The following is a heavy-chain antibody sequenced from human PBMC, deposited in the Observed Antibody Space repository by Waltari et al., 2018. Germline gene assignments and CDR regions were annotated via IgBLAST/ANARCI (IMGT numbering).Heavy chain of an antibody. CDR3: TRTLVGPYPFEN. V-gene: IGHV3-74*01. D-gene: IGHD1-26*01. J-gene: IGHJ4*02. CDR2: MKDDGSTI. Sequence: EVHLVESGGGSVQPGGSLRLSCAASGFIFGNVWMHWVRQVPGKGLVWGSRMKDDGSTIAYADSVKGRFTISRDNAKNTLYLQMDSLRVEDTAVYYCTRTLVGPYPFENWGQGTLVTVSS. CDR1: GFIFGNVW.